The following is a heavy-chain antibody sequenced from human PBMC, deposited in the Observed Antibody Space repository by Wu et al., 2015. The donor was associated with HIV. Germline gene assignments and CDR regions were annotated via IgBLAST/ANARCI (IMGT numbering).Heavy chain of an antibody. J-gene: IGHJ4*02. CDR1: GYTFIDYY. Sequence: QVQLVQSGTELKKPGASVKVSCKTSGYTFIDYYIHWVRQAPGQGLEWMGGFDPEDDETTYAQSFQGRLTMTEDTSTDTAYMELSSLSSDDTAVYFCATEFLHYFDDWGQGTLVTVSS. CDR2: FDPEDDET. V-gene: IGHV1-24*01. CDR3: ATEFLHYFDD. D-gene: IGHD2/OR15-2a*01.